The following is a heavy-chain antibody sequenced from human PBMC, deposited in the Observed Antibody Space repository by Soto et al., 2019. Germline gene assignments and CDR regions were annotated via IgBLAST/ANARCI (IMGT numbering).Heavy chain of an antibody. J-gene: IGHJ5*02. CDR3: ARDISLGYDYWHGPWFDP. Sequence: GGSLRLSCAASGFTFSDYYMSWIRQAPGKGLEWVSYISSSGSTIYYADTVKGRFTISRDNAKNSLYLQMNSLRAEDTAVYYCARDISLGYDYWHGPWFDPCGQGTLVTVSS. CDR2: ISSSGSTI. CDR1: GFTFSDYY. V-gene: IGHV3-11*01. D-gene: IGHD5-12*01.